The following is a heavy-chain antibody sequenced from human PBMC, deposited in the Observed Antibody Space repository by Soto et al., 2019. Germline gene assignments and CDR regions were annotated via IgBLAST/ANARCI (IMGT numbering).Heavy chain of an antibody. J-gene: IGHJ5*02. Sequence: QVQLQESGPGLVKPSETLSLTCTVSGGSISSDYWSWIRQPPGKEMEWIGYIYYSGSTNHNPSLKSRVTISVDTSKNQFSLKLSAVTAADTAVYYCARRRGHYDSGSYYRHGWFDPWGQGTLVTVSS. CDR1: GGSISSDY. D-gene: IGHD3-10*01. CDR2: IYYSGST. V-gene: IGHV4-59*08. CDR3: ARRRGHYDSGSYYRHGWFDP.